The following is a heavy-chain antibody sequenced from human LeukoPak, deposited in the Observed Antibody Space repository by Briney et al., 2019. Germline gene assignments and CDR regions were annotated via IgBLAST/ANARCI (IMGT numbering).Heavy chain of an antibody. J-gene: IGHJ4*01. CDR2: IRSKANSYAT. Sequence: GGSLRLSCAASGFTITGPSIHWVRQTSGKGMEWVGRIRSKANSYATAYAASVKGRFTISRDDSKNTAYLQMNSLKTEDTAVYYCTRHVDHYWGHGTLVTVSS. CDR3: TRHVDHY. V-gene: IGHV3-73*01. CDR1: GFTITGPS.